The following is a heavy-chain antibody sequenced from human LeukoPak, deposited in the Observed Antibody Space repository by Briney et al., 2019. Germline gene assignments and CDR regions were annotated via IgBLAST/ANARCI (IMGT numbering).Heavy chain of an antibody. CDR3: ARRSGSDALDI. Sequence: GESLKISCKASGYSCTSYWIAWVRQMPGKGLEWMGIIYPGDSYTTYSPSFQGQVTISADKSISTAYLQWRSLKASDTAMYYCARRSGSDALDIWLHATMVTVSS. CDR2: IYPGDSYT. D-gene: IGHD3-10*01. V-gene: IGHV5-51*01. J-gene: IGHJ3*02. CDR1: GYSCTSYW.